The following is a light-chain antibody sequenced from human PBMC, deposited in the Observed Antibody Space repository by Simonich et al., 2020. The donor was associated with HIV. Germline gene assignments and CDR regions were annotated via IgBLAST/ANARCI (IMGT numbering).Light chain of an antibody. J-gene: IGKJ1*01. CDR2: WAS. V-gene: IGKV4-1*01. CDR3: QQYYSTLWT. Sequence: DIVMTQSPDSLAVSLGGRATITCKSSQSVLYSSNNKNYLAWYQQKPGQPPKLLIYWASTRESGVPDLFSGSGSGTDFTLTISSLQAEDVAVYYCQQYYSTLWTFGQGTKVEIK. CDR1: QSVLYSSNNKNY.